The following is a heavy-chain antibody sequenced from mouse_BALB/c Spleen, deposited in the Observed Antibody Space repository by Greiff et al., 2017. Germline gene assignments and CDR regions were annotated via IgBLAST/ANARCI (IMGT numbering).Heavy chain of an antibody. D-gene: IGHD2-4*01. J-gene: IGHJ3*01. Sequence: VKLMESGAELMKPGASVKISCKATGYTFSSYWIEWVKQRPGHGLEWIGEILPGSGSTNYNEKFKGKATFTADTSSNTAYMQLSSLTSEDSAVYYCARGITGPWFAYWGQGTLVTVSA. CDR1: GYTFSSYW. V-gene: IGHV1-9*01. CDR2: ILPGSGST. CDR3: ARGITGPWFAY.